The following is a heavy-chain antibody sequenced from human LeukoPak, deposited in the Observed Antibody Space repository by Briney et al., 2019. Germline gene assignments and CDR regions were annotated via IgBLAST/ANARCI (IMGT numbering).Heavy chain of an antibody. CDR2: ISGSGDGGSGGST. V-gene: IGHV3-23*01. D-gene: IGHD1-26*01. CDR3: ARGCVSSGSYYTVDY. Sequence: PGGSLRLSCAASGFTFSYYAMSWVRQAPGKGLEWVSAISGSGDGGSGGSTYYADSVKGRFTISRDNAKNTLYLQMNSLRAEDTAVYYCARGCVSSGSYYTVDYWGQGTLVTVSS. J-gene: IGHJ4*02. CDR1: GFTFSYYA.